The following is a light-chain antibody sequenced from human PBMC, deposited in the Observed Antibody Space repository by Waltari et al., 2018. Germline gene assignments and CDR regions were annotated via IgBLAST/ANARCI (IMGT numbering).Light chain of an antibody. CDR3: QQYQHYPLT. CDR1: QSINNW. Sequence: DIQMTQSPSTLSASVGDRVTITCRASQSINNWLAWYQQKPGKAPKVLIYKASSLESGVPSRFSGSESGTEFTLTISSLQPDDFATYYCQQYQHYPLTFGQGTKVEIK. V-gene: IGKV1-5*03. J-gene: IGKJ1*01. CDR2: KAS.